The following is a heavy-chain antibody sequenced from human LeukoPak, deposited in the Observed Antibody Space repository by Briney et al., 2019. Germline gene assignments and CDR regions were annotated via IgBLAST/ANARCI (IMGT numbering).Heavy chain of an antibody. D-gene: IGHD5/OR15-5a*01. CDR3: VRGGIQVSGIDAFDI. CDR1: GFTFRNYD. J-gene: IGHJ3*02. V-gene: IGHV3-13*01. Sequence: LGGSLRLSCAASGFTFRNYDMHWVRQFPGRGLEWVSAIGIADDTHYPDSVKGRFTISRENAKNSLYLQMNSLRDGDTAVYYCVRGGIQVSGIDAFDIWGQGTMVTVSS. CDR2: IGIADDT.